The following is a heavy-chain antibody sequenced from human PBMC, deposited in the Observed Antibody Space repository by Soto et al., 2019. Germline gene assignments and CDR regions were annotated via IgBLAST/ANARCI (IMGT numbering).Heavy chain of an antibody. V-gene: IGHV4-39*02. CDR3: AREGGGYCSGGSCQVDY. D-gene: IGHD2-15*01. CDR2: FYYRGNT. J-gene: IGHJ4*02. Sequence: SETLSLTCSVSGGSISSKSYSWGWIRQPPGKGLEWIGTFYYRGNTYYNPSLKSRVTISVDTSKNQFSLKLSSVTAADTAVYYCAREGGGYCSGGSCQVDYWGQGTLVTVSS. CDR1: GGSISSKSYS.